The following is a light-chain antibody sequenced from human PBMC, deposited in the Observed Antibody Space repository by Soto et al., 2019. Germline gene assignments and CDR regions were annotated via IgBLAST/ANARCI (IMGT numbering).Light chain of an antibody. CDR3: QQYGSSLRT. J-gene: IGKJ1*01. Sequence: EIVLTQSPGTLSLSPGERATLSCRASQSVSSGYLAWYQQKPGQAPRLLIYGASSRATGIPDRFSGSGSGTDFTLTISRLEPEDLAVYYCQQYGSSLRTFGQGTQVEIK. CDR2: GAS. CDR1: QSVSSGY. V-gene: IGKV3-20*01.